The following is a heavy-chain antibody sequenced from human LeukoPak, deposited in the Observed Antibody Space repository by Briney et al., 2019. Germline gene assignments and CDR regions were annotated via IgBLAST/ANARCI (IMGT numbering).Heavy chain of an antibody. CDR1: GYTFTSYG. V-gene: IGHV1-18*01. CDR2: ISAYNGNT. CDR3: ARDVPDPYDSSGYYYVFLGYYGMDV. Sequence: ASVKVSCKASGYTFTSYGISWVRQAPGQGLEWMGWISAYNGNTNYAQKLQGRVTMTTDTSTSTAYMELRSLRSDDTAVYYCARDVPDPYDSSGYYYVFLGYYGMDVWGQGTTVTVSS. D-gene: IGHD3-22*01. J-gene: IGHJ6*02.